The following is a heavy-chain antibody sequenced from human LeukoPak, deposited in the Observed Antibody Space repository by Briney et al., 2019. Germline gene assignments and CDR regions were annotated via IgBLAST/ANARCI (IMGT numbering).Heavy chain of an antibody. V-gene: IGHV3-23*01. CDR3: AKEGRSLQTY. Sequence: GGSLRLSCAASGFTFSSNVMSWVRQAPGKGLEWVSAISGSGGNTFYADSVKGRFTISRDNAKNSLYLQMNSLRVEDTAVYYCAKEGRSLQTYWGQGTLVTVSS. D-gene: IGHD5-24*01. CDR2: ISGSGGNT. CDR1: GFTFSSNV. J-gene: IGHJ4*02.